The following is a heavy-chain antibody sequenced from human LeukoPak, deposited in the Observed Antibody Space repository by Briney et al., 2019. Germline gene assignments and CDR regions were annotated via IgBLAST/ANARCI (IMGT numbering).Heavy chain of an antibody. Sequence: PSETLSLTCAVYGGSFSGYYWSWIRQPPGKGLEWIGEINHSGSTNYNPSLKSRVTISVDTSKNQFSLKLSSVTAADTAVYYCARGRGDPYDFWSGGDPVWGQGTLVTISS. CDR3: ARGRGDPYDFWSGGDPV. D-gene: IGHD3-3*01. CDR2: INHSGST. J-gene: IGHJ4*02. CDR1: GGSFSGYY. V-gene: IGHV4-34*01.